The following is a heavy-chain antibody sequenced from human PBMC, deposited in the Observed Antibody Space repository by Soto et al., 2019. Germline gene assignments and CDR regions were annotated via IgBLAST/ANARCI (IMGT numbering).Heavy chain of an antibody. Sequence: QVQLVESGGGVVHPGRSLRLSCAASGFTFSSYGMHWVRQAPGKGLEWVAVIWYDGSNKYYADSVKGRFTISRDNSKNTLYLQMNSLRAEDTAVYYCATTGLGGNSGGDAFDIWGQGTMVTVSS. J-gene: IGHJ3*02. CDR2: IWYDGSNK. V-gene: IGHV3-33*01. CDR1: GFTFSSYG. CDR3: ATTGLGGNSGGDAFDI. D-gene: IGHD2-21*02.